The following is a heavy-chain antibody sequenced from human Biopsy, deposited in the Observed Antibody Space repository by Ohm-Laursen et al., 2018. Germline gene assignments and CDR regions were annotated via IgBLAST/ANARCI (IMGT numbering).Heavy chain of an antibody. D-gene: IGHD6-6*01. Sequence: ASVKVSCKSSGYSFSTYDVNWVRQARGQGLEWMGWMIPSSGKTGYAQRFQGRVTLTMNTSISTAYMELGGLRSEDTAVYFCARGYSRRVSIFEASIYWFDTWGQGTLVTVSS. CDR3: ARGYSRRVSIFEASIYWFDT. CDR1: GYSFSTYD. CDR2: MIPSSGKT. J-gene: IGHJ5*02. V-gene: IGHV1-8*01.